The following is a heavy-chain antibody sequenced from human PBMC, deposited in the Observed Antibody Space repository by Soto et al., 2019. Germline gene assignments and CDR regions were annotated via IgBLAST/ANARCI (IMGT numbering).Heavy chain of an antibody. Sequence: QVQLQESGPGLVDPSQTLSLTCSVSGASISSGGYFWTWIRHHAGRGLEWIGYSHHSGTTYFNPSLRRRAAMPLDTSKNEFSLTLISVTADDTAMYYWARVGYCTSPNSAGGGWFDPWGQGTLVTVSS. CDR1: GASISSGGYF. D-gene: IGHD3-3*01. CDR3: ARVGYCTSPNSAGGGWFDP. CDR2: SHHSGTT. J-gene: IGHJ5*02. V-gene: IGHV4-31*03.